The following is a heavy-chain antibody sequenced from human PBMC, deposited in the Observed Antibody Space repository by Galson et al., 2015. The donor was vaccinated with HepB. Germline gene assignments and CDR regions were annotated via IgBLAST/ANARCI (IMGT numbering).Heavy chain of an antibody. CDR3: ATVRFLEWLSSDY. CDR1: GYTFTSYG. V-gene: IGHV1-18*04. CDR2: ISAYNGNT. D-gene: IGHD3-3*01. Sequence: SVKVSCKASGYTFTSYGISWVRQAPGQGLEWMGWISAYNGNTNYAQKLQGRITMTTDTSTGTAYMELRSLRSDDTAVYYCATVRFLEWLSSDYWGQGTLVTVSS. J-gene: IGHJ4*02.